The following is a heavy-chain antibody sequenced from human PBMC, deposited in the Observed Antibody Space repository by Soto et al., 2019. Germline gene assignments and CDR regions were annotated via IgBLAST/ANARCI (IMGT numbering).Heavy chain of an antibody. Sequence: EVQLVESGGGLVKPGGSLRLSCAASGFTFSSYSMNWVRQAPGKGLEWVSSISSSSSYIYYADSVKGRLTISRDNAKNSLYLQMNSLRAEDTAVYYCARGHFSRIAVAGTGDYWGQGTLVTVSS. V-gene: IGHV3-21*01. D-gene: IGHD6-19*01. CDR1: GFTFSSYS. J-gene: IGHJ4*02. CDR2: ISSSSSYI. CDR3: ARGHFSRIAVAGTGDY.